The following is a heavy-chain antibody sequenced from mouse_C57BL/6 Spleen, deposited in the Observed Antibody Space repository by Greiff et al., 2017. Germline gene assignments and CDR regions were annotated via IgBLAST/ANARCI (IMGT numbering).Heavy chain of an antibody. CDR1: GYSITSGYY. CDR3: ARGADGREDD. J-gene: IGHJ2*01. V-gene: IGHV3-6*01. D-gene: IGHD2-3*01. CDR2: ISYDGSN. Sequence: EVQLVESGPGLVKPSQSLSLTCSVTGYSITSGYYWNWIRQFPGNKLEWMGYISYDGSNNYNPSLKNRISITRDTSKNQFFLKLNSVTTEDTATYYCARGADGREDDWGQGTTLTVSS.